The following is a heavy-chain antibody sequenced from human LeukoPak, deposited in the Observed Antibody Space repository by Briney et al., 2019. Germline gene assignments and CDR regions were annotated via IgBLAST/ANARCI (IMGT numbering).Heavy chain of an antibody. CDR2: INSDGSGT. D-gene: IGHD3-22*01. V-gene: IGHV3-74*01. Sequence: GGSLRLSCAASGFTFSSYWMHWVRQAPGKGLVWVSRINSDGSGTSYADSVKGRFTISRDNAKNTLYLQMNSLRAEDTAVYYGARASRPYYYDSSGYALTVWGKGTPVTISS. J-gene: IGHJ6*04. CDR1: GFTFSSYW. CDR3: ARASRPYYYDSSGYALTV.